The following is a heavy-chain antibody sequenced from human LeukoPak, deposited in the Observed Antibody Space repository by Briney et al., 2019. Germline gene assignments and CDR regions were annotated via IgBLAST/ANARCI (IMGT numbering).Heavy chain of an antibody. V-gene: IGHV4-38-2*02. CDR2: IYYSGST. D-gene: IGHD3-22*01. CDR3: ARRDSSGYYPDY. Sequence: SETLSLTCTVSGYSISSGYYWGWIRQPPGKGLEWIGSIYYSGSTYYNPSLKSRVTISVDTSKNQFSLKLSSVTAADTAVYYCARRDSSGYYPDYWGQGTLVTVSS. J-gene: IGHJ4*02. CDR1: GYSISSGYY.